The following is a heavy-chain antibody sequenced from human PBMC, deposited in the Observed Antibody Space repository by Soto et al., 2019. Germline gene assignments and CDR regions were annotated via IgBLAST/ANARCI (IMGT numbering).Heavy chain of an antibody. D-gene: IGHD6-6*01. V-gene: IGHV4-34*01. CDR3: ARDQGRAARSGPYYYYYYGMDV. CDR2: INHSGST. J-gene: IGHJ6*02. CDR1: GGSFSGYY. Sequence: SETLSLTCAVYGGSFSGYYWSWIRQPPGKGLKWIGEINHSGSTNYNPSLKSRVTISVDTSKNQFSLKLSSVTAADTAVYYCARDQGRAARSGPYYYYYYGMDVWGQGTTVTSP.